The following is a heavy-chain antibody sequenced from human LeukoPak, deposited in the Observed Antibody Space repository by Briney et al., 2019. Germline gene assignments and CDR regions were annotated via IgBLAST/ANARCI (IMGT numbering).Heavy chain of an antibody. CDR1: GYTFTSYA. V-gene: IGHV7-4-1*02. D-gene: IGHD5-24*01. Sequence: ASVKVSCKASGYTFTSYAVHWVRQAPGQGLEWMGRINTNTGNPTYAQGFTGRFVFSLDTSLTTAYLQITSLKAEDTAVYYRARSDVYNHDYWGQGTLVTVSS. CDR3: ARSDVYNHDY. J-gene: IGHJ4*02. CDR2: INTNTGNP.